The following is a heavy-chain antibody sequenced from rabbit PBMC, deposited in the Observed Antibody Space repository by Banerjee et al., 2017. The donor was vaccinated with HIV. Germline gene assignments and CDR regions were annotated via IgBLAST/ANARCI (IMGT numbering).Heavy chain of an antibody. CDR1: GFTISWYH. D-gene: IGHD6-1*01. Sequence: QSLEESGGDLVKPGATLTLTCTASGFTISWYHICWVRQAPGKGLEWIACMYTGSSSDSYYASWAKGRFTISKTSSTTVTLQMTSLTAADTATYFCASESTYAFDFDFRGPGTLVTVS. J-gene: IGHJ4*01. CDR3: ASESTYAFDFDF. CDR2: MYTGSSSDS. V-gene: IGHV1S40*01.